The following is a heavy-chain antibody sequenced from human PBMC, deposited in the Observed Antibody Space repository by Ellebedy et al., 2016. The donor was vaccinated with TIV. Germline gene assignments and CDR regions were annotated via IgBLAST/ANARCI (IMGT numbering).Heavy chain of an antibody. CDR1: GFTFSSYS. V-gene: IGHV3-21*01. D-gene: IGHD3-10*01. Sequence: GGSLRLXXAASGFTFSSYSMNWVRQAPGKGLEWVSSISSSSSYIYYADSVKGRFTISRDNAKNSLYLQMNSLRDEDTAVYYCARDIKGGSGIYYYGMDVWGQGTTVTVSS. J-gene: IGHJ6*02. CDR3: ARDIKGGSGIYYYGMDV. CDR2: ISSSSSYI.